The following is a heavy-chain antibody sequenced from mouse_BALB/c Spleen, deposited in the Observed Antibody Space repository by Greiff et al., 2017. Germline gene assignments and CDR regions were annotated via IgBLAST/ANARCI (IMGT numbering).Heavy chain of an antibody. J-gene: IGHJ2*01. CDR3: ARLRRGPHYYGYFDY. Sequence: QVQLKESGAELMKPGASVKISCKATGYTFSSYWIEWVKQRPGHGLEWIGEILPGSGSTNYNEKFKGKATFTADTSSNTAYMQLSSLTSEDSAVYYCARLRRGPHYYGYFDYWGQGTTLTVSS. CDR1: GYTFSSYW. V-gene: IGHV1-9*01. CDR2: ILPGSGST. D-gene: IGHD1-2*01.